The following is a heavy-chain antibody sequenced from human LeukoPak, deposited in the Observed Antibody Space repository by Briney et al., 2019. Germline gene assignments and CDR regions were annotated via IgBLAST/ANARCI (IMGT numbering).Heavy chain of an antibody. CDR1: GGSISPYY. J-gene: IGHJ4*02. CDR2: MSYSGDT. Sequence: PSETLSLTCTVSGGSISPYYWGWLRQPPGKGLEWVGYMSYSGDTKYSPSLKSPVPISIDTSKNQFSLKVSSVPAADPALYFCVRITKGPIDDWGQGTLVT. D-gene: IGHD3-10*01. V-gene: IGHV4-59*01. CDR3: VRITKGPIDD.